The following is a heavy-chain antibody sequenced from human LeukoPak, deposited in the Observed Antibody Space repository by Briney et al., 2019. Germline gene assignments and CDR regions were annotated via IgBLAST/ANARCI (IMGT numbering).Heavy chain of an antibody. J-gene: IGHJ5*02. CDR1: GGTFSSYA. D-gene: IGHD1-26*01. Sequence: SVKVSCKASGGTFSSYAISWVRQAPGQGLEWMGGIIPIFGTANYAQKLQGRVTMTTDTSTSTAYMELRSLRSDDTAVYYCARGAPRGSQGWFDPWGQGTLVTVSS. V-gene: IGHV1-69*05. CDR2: IIPIFGTA. CDR3: ARGAPRGSQGWFDP.